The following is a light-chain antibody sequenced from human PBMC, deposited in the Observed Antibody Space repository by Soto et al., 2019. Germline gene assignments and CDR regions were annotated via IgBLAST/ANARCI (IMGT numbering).Light chain of an antibody. J-gene: IGLJ1*01. V-gene: IGLV2-14*01. CDR2: EVT. CDR1: SSDIGGYNY. CDR3: SSYTSSFTPYV. Sequence: QSALTQPASVSGSPGQSITISCTGTSSDIGGYNYVSWYQQHPGKAPKLMIYEVTNRPSGVSNRFSGAKSGNTASLTISGLQAEDEAEYYCSSYTSSFTPYVFGTGTKLTVL.